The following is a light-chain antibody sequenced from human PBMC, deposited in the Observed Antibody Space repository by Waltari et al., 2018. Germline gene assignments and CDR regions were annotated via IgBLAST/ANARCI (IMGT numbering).Light chain of an antibody. J-gene: IGKJ3*01. Sequence: DIVMTQSPDSLAVSLGERATINCKSSQSVLYDSNNKNYLGWYQKIPGQPPKLLISWASTRESGVPDRFSGSGSGTDFTPTISSLQAEDVAVYYCQQCYGLPLTFGPGTRVDIK. CDR2: WAS. V-gene: IGKV4-1*01. CDR3: QQCYGLPLT. CDR1: QSVLYDSNNKNY.